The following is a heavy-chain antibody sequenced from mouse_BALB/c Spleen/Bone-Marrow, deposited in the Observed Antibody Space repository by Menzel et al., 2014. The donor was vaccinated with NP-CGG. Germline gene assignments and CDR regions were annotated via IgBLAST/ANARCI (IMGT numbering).Heavy chain of an antibody. Sequence: EVKLMESGGGLVQPGGSLKLSCAASGFDFSRYWMSWVRQAPGKGLEWIGEINPGSSTINYTPSLKDKFIISRDNAKNTLYLQMSKVRSEDTALYYCARGDWAWFVYWGQGTLVTVSA. CDR3: ARGDWAWFVY. CDR2: INPGSSTI. CDR1: GFDFSRYW. V-gene: IGHV4-1*02. J-gene: IGHJ3*01. D-gene: IGHD4-1*01.